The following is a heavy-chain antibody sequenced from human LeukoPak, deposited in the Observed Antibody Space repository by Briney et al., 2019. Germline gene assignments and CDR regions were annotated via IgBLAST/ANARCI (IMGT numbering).Heavy chain of an antibody. CDR2: IYYSGST. CDR3: ARETSQKGAHYMDV. Sequence: QPSETLSLTCTVYGGSISSSNYYWGWIRQPRGKGLEWIGSIYYSGSTYYNPSLKSRVTISVDTSKNQFSLKLSSVTAADTAVYYCARETSQKGAHYMDVWGEGATVTISS. V-gene: IGHV4-39*07. J-gene: IGHJ6*03. CDR1: GGSISSSNYY. D-gene: IGHD3-16*01.